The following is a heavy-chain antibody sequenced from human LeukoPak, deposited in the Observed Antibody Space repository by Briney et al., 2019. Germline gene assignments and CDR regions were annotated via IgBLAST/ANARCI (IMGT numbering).Heavy chain of an antibody. CDR2: IYYSGST. CDR1: GGSISSYY. D-gene: IGHD3-9*01. J-gene: IGHJ4*02. V-gene: IGHV4-59*01. Sequence: SETLSLTCTVSGGSISSYYWSWIRQPPGKGLEWIGYIYYSGSTNYNPSLKSRVTISVDTSKNQFSLKLSSVTAADTAVYYCARVVSGYYSFDYWGQGTLVTVSS. CDR3: ARVVSGYYSFDY.